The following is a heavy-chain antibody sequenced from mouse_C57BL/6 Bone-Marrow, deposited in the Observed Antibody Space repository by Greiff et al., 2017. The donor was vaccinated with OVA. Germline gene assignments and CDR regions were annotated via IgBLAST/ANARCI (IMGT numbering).Heavy chain of an antibody. CDR2: IYPRSGNT. D-gene: IGHD2-3*01. Sequence: QVQLQQSGAELARPGASVKLSCKASGYTFTSYGISWVKQRTGQGLEWIGEIYPRSGNTYYNEKFKGKATLTADKSSSTAYMELRSLTSEDAAVYVCARSLVYDGYLDYWGKGTTLTVSS. J-gene: IGHJ2*01. V-gene: IGHV1-81*01. CDR3: ARSLVYDGYLDY. CDR1: GYTFTSYG.